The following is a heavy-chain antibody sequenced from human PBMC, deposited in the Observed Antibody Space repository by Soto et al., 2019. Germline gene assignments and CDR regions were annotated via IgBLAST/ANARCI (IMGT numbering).Heavy chain of an antibody. J-gene: IGHJ6*02. D-gene: IGHD2-15*01. CDR3: AREIVVVLAATPPGGMDV. CDR1: GYTFTGYY. CDR2: INPNSGGT. Sequence: ASVKVSCKASGYTFTGYYMHWVRQAPGQGLEWMGWINPNSGGTNYAQKFQGRVTMTRDTSISTAYMELSRLRSDDTAVYYCAREIVVVLAATPPGGMDVWGQGTTATVSS. V-gene: IGHV1-2*02.